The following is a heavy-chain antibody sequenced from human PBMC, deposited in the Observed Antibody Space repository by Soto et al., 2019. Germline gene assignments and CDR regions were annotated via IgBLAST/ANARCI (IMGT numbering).Heavy chain of an antibody. CDR3: TTAGGDIPSEQWLVPFDY. V-gene: IGHV3-15*07. J-gene: IGHJ4*02. CDR2: IKSKTDGGTT. Sequence: EVQLVESGGGLVKPGGSLRLSCAASGFTFSNAWMNWVRQAPGKGLEWVGRIKSKTDGGTTDYAAPVKGRFTISRDDSKNTLYLQMNSLKTEDTAVYYCTTAGGDIPSEQWLVPFDYWGQGTLVTVSS. D-gene: IGHD6-19*01. CDR1: GFTFSNAW.